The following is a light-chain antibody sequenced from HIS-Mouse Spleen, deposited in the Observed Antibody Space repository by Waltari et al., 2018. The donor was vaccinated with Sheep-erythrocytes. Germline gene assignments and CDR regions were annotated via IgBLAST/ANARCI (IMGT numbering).Light chain of an antibody. CDR2: AGS. Sequence: DIQLTQSPSFLSASVGDRVTITCRASQGISSYLAWYQQKPGKAPKLLVYAGSTLQSGVPSRFSGSGSGTEFTLTISSLQPEDFANYYCQQLNSYPALTFGGGTKVEIK. J-gene: IGKJ4*01. CDR1: QGISSY. V-gene: IGKV1-9*01. CDR3: QQLNSYPALT.